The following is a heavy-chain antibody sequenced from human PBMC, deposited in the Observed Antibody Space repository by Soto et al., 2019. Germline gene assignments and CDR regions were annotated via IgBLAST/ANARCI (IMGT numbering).Heavy chain of an antibody. CDR2: ITTGSDYV. CDR3: AKDPAPDNF. D-gene: IGHD2-15*01. V-gene: IGHV3-21*02. J-gene: IGHJ4*02. CDR1: GFTFSNFN. Sequence: EVQLVESGGGLVKPGGSLRLSCAASGFTFSNFNMNWVRQAPGKGLEWISSITTGSDYVYYADLVKGRFTISRDDAKNSLYLQMASLRVEDTAVYYRAKDPAPDNFWGQGNLGTVSS.